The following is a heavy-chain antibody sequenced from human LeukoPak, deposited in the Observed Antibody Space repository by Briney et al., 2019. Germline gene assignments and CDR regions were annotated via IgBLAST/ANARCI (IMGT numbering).Heavy chain of an antibody. Sequence: GGSLRLSCAASGFTFSSYSMNWVRQAPGKGLEWVSSISSSSSYIYYADSVKGRFTISRDNANKSLYLQMNSLRAEDTAVYYCARDRRLGYCSSTSCGHAFDIWGQGTMVTVSS. CDR3: ARDRRLGYCSSTSCGHAFDI. J-gene: IGHJ3*02. CDR1: GFTFSSYS. CDR2: ISSSSSYI. V-gene: IGHV3-21*01. D-gene: IGHD2-2*01.